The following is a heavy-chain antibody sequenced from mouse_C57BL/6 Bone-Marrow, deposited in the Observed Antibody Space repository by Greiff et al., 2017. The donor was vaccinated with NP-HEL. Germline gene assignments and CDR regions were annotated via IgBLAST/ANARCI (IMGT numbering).Heavy chain of an antibody. Sequence: QVQLQQPGAELVKPGASVKLSCKASGYTFTSYWMQWVKQRPGQGLEWIGEIDPSDNYTNYNQKFKGKATLTVDTSSSTAYMQLSSLTSEDSAVYYCARLYYFDYWGQGTTLTVSS. CDR2: IDPSDNYT. V-gene: IGHV1-50*01. CDR3: ARLYYFDY. J-gene: IGHJ2*01. CDR1: GYTFTSYW.